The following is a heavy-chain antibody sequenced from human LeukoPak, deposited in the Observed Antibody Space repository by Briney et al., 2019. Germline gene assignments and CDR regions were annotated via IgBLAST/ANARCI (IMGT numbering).Heavy chain of an antibody. CDR3: VRIYYDFWSGYYTPRYFDY. CDR2: IYHSGST. D-gene: IGHD3-3*01. CDR1: GGSFSGYY. V-gene: IGHV4-38-2*01. J-gene: IGHJ4*02. Sequence: PSETLSLTCDVYGGSFSGYYWGWIRQPPGKGLEWIGSIYHSGSTYYNPSLKSRVTISVDTSKNQFSLKLSSVTAADTAVYYCVRIYYDFWSGYYTPRYFDYWGQGTLVTVSS.